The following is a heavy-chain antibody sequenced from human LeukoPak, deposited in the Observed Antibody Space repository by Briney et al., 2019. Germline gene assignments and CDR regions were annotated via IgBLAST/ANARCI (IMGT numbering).Heavy chain of an antibody. CDR3: ARATPSGSYWFDY. J-gene: IGHJ4*02. Sequence: GGSLRLSCAASGFTFSTYNMNWLRQAPGKGLEWVSYISSGSSTIFYADSVKGRFTISGDNAKTSLYPQMNSLRAEDTAVYYCARATPSGSYWFDYWGQGTLVTVSS. CDR2: ISSGSSTI. D-gene: IGHD3-10*01. CDR1: GFTFSTYN. V-gene: IGHV3-48*01.